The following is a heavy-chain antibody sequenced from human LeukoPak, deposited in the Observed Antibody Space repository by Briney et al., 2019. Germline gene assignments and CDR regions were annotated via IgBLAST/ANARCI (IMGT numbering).Heavy chain of an antibody. CDR2: IYPGDSDT. V-gene: IGHV5-51*01. CDR1: GYSFTSYW. D-gene: IGHD6-6*01. CDR3: ARLAARVGTRRGELDY. J-gene: IGHJ4*02. Sequence: GESLKISCKGSGYSFTSYWIGWVRQMPGKGLEWMGIIYPGDSDTRYSPSFQGQVTISADKSISTAYLQWSSLKASDTAMYYCARLAARVGTRRGELDYWGQGTLVTVSA.